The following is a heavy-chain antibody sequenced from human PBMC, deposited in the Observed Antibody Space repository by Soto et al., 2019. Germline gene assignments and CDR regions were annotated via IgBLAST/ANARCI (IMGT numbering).Heavy chain of an antibody. D-gene: IGHD3-10*01. J-gene: IGHJ5*02. CDR1: GGSISSSSYY. CDR2: IYYSGST. CDR3: ARRLVRGVRSHNWFDP. Sequence: PSETLSLTCTVSGGSISSSSYYWGWIRQPPGKGLEWIGSIYYSGSTYYNPSLKSRVTISVDTSKNQFSLKLSSVTAADTAVYYCARRLVRGVRSHNWFDPWGQGTLVTVSS. V-gene: IGHV4-39*01.